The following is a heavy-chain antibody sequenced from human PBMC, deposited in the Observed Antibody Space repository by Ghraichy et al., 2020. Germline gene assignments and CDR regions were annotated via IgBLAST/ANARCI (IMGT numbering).Heavy chain of an antibody. D-gene: IGHD3-10*02. CDR2: INHRGST. Sequence: GSLRLSCAVYGGSFSGYYWSWIRQPPGKGLEWIGEINHRGSTNYNPSLKSRVTISVDTSKNQFSLKLSSVTAADTAVYYCARGGARMLAPGNWFDPWGQGTLVTVSS. CDR3: ARGGARMLAPGNWFDP. V-gene: IGHV4-34*01. J-gene: IGHJ5*02. CDR1: GGSFSGYY.